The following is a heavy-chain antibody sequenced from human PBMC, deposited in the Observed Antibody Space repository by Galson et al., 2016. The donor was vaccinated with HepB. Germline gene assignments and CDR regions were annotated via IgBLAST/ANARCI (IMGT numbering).Heavy chain of an antibody. V-gene: IGHV3-33*01. CDR1: GFTFSSYG. Sequence: SLRLSCAASGFTFSSYGMHWVSQAPGKGLEWVAVIWYDGSNKYYADSVKGRFTISRDNSKNTLFLQMNSLRAEDTAVYYCAREKDSSSWYNFDYWGQGTLVTVSS. J-gene: IGHJ4*02. CDR3: AREKDSSSWYNFDY. D-gene: IGHD6-13*01. CDR2: IWYDGSNK.